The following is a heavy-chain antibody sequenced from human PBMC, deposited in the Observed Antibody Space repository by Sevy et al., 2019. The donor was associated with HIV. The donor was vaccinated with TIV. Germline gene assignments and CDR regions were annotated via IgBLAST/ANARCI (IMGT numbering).Heavy chain of an antibody. J-gene: IGHJ4*02. V-gene: IGHV3-33*01. CDR3: ASDNLIPVMVTMVRGALSYYFDY. CDR2: IWYEGINK. D-gene: IGHD3-10*01. Sequence: GGSLRLSCAASGFIFSDYGMHWVRQAPGKGLEWVAVIWYEGINKYYADSVKGRFTISRDNSKHTLYRQMNSLRAADTAVYYCASDNLIPVMVTMVRGALSYYFDYWGQGTLVTVSS. CDR1: GFIFSDYG.